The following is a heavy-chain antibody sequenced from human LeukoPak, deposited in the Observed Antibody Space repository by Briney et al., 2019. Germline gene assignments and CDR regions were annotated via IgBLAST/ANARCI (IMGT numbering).Heavy chain of an antibody. D-gene: IGHD1-26*01. CDR3: ARLYSGSYSYFDY. V-gene: IGHV4-4*09. Sequence: KASETLSLTCTVSGGSISSYYWSWIRQPPGKGPEWIGYIYTSGSTNYNPSLKSRVTISVDTSKNQFSLKLSSVTAADTAVYYCARLYSGSYSYFDYWGQGTLVTVSS. CDR1: GGSISSYY. J-gene: IGHJ4*02. CDR2: IYTSGST.